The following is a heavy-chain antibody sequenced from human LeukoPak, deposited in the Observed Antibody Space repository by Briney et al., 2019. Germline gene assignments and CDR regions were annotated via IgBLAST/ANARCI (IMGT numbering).Heavy chain of an antibody. D-gene: IGHD1-26*01. J-gene: IGHJ4*02. CDR3: ARDGGSSLSFDY. CDR2: IYYSGST. Sequence: SETLSLTCTVSGGSISSYYWSWVRQPPGKGLEWIGYIYYSGSTNYNPSLKNRVTISADTSKNQFSLKLTSVTAADTAVYYCARDGGSSLSFDYWGQGILVTVSS. CDR1: GGSISSYY. V-gene: IGHV4-59*01.